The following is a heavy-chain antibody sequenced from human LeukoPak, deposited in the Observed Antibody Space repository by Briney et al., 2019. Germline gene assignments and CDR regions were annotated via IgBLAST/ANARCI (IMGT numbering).Heavy chain of an antibody. CDR3: TRAYSSSWYFNWFDP. Sequence: SETLSLTCTVSGYSLSSGYYWGWLRQPPGRGLEWIGTIYHSGSTYYNPSLKSRVTISVDTSKNQFSLKLSSVTAADTAVYFCTRAYSSSWYFNWFDPWGQGTQVTVSS. D-gene: IGHD6-13*01. CDR2: IYHSGST. J-gene: IGHJ5*02. CDR1: GYSLSSGYY. V-gene: IGHV4-38-2*02.